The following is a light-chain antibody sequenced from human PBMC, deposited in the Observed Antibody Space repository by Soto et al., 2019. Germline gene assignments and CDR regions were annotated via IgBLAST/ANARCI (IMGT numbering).Light chain of an antibody. Sequence: QSALTQPASVSGSPGQSITISCTGTSSDVGGYNYVSWYQQHPGKAPKLMIYDVSNRLSGVSNRFSGSESGHTASLTISGLQAEDEADYSCSSYASSSTPLYVLGTGTKVTVL. J-gene: IGLJ1*01. CDR3: SSYASSSTPLYV. V-gene: IGLV2-14*01. CDR1: SSDVGGYNY. CDR2: DVS.